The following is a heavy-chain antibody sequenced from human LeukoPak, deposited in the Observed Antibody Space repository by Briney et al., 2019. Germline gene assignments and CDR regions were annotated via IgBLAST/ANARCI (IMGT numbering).Heavy chain of an antibody. CDR3: ATNTLLRYFDWLLN. V-gene: IGHV1-24*01. J-gene: IGHJ4*02. CDR1: GYTLTELS. Sequence: ASVKVSCKVSGYTLTELSMHWVRQAPGKGLEWMGGFDPEDGETIYAQKFQGRVTMTEDTSTDTAYMELSSLRSEDTAVYYCATNTLLRYFDWLLNWGQGTLVAVSS. CDR2: FDPEDGET. D-gene: IGHD3-9*01.